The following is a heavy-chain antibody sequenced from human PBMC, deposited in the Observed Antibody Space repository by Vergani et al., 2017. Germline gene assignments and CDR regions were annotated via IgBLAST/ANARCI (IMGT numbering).Heavy chain of an antibody. CDR3: AKIPGISTTRHYYAMDV. CDR2: ISPGAATA. D-gene: IGHD1-1*01. J-gene: IGHJ6*02. Sequence: LEESGGGSVKPGGSLRLSCAASGFKFSDHYMSWIRQAPGKGLEWVSHISPGAATASYTDSVTGGFTVSRDNDNNSLTLDMTTLRVEDTAVYYCAKIPGISTTRHYYAMDVWGQGTTVTVSS. CDR1: GFKFSDHY. V-gene: IGHV3-11*04.